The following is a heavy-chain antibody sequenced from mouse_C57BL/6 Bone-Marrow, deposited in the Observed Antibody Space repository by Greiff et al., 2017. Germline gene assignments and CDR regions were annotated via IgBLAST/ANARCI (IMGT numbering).Heavy chain of an antibody. D-gene: IGHD1-1*02. Sequence: VQRVESGPGLVQPSQSLSITCTVSGFSLTSYGVHWVRQSPGKGLEWLGVIWSGGSTDYNAAFISRLSISKDNSKSQVFFKMNSLQADDTAIYYCATSYGYWYFDVWGTGTTVTVSS. V-gene: IGHV2-2*01. J-gene: IGHJ1*03. CDR2: IWSGGST. CDR1: GFSLTSYG. CDR3: ATSYGYWYFDV.